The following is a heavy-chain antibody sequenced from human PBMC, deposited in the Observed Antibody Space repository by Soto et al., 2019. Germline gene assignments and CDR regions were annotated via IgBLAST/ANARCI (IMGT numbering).Heavy chain of an antibody. CDR1: GFTFSSYA. Sequence: EVQLLESGGGLVQPGGSLRLSCAASGFTFSSYALSWVRQAPGKGLEWVAALSGTGDSANYANPVKGRFTISREDSKTTLYLVMSSLGVEDTAIYYCARDNGNYGSRSFAHWGQGTLVTVSS. D-gene: IGHD3-10*01. CDR2: LSGTGDSA. V-gene: IGHV3-23*01. CDR3: ARDNGNYGSRSFAH. J-gene: IGHJ4*02.